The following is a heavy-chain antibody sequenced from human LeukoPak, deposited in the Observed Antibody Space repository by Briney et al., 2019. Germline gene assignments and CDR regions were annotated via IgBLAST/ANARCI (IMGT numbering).Heavy chain of an antibody. CDR2: ISSSSSYI. V-gene: IGHV3-21*01. Sequence: PGRSLRLSCAASGFTFSSYAMHWVRQAPGKGLEWVSSISSSSSYIYYADSVKGRFTISRDNAKNSLYLQMNSLRAEDTAVYYCARDGRDYYDSSGYYYYFDYWGQGTLVTVSS. D-gene: IGHD3-22*01. J-gene: IGHJ4*02. CDR1: GFTFSSYA. CDR3: ARDGRDYYDSSGYYYYFDY.